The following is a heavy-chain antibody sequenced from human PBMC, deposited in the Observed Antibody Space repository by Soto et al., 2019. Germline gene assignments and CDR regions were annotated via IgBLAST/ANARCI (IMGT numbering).Heavy chain of an antibody. CDR2: TSSDGGTK. Sequence: QVQVMESGGGVVQPGWSLRLSSATSGFTFSAYSMHWFRQAPGKGLEWVAVTSSDGGTKFYADSVKGRFTVSRDNSKNTLYLQMNSLRPEDTAVYYCAREVVLTEWYFDNWGQGILVTVSS. D-gene: IGHD2-21*01. CDR3: AREVVLTEWYFDN. V-gene: IGHV3-30-3*01. CDR1: GFTFSAYS. J-gene: IGHJ4*02.